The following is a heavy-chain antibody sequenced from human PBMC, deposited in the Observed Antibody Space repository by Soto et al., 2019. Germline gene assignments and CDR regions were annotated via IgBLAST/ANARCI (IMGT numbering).Heavy chain of an antibody. CDR3: ARGITIGAAPDKNYFDS. D-gene: IGHD3-10*01. J-gene: IGHJ4*02. V-gene: IGHV4-34*01. CDR2: INHSGST. CDR1: GGSFSGYY. Sequence: SETLSLTCAVYGGSFSGYYWTWIRQPPGRGLEWIGEINHSGSTHSNPSLKSRVAISVDTSKNQFSLKLRSVTAADTAVYYCARGITIGAAPDKNYFDSWGQGTLVTVSS.